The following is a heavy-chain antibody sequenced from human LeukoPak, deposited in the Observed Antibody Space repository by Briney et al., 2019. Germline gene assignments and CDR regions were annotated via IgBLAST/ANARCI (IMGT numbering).Heavy chain of an antibody. CDR3: ASVVGGSPPRITMARRDYYYYMDV. J-gene: IGHJ6*03. CDR2: IIPIFGTA. D-gene: IGHD3-10*01. Sequence: GASVKVSCKASGGTFSSYAISWVRQAPGQGLEWMGGIIPIFGTANYAQKFQGRVTITTDESTSTAYMELSSLRSEDTAVYYCASVVGGSPPRITMARRDYYYYMDVWGKGTTVTVSS. CDR1: GGTFSSYA. V-gene: IGHV1-69*05.